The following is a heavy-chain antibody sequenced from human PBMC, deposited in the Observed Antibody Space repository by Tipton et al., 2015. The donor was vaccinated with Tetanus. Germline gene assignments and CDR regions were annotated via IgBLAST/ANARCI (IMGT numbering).Heavy chain of an antibody. CDR3: ARDQARGARGWNYFDY. Sequence: GLVKPSQTLSLTCTVSGGSISSGGYYWSWIRQHPGKGLEWIGDIYYSGSTYYNPSLKSRVTISVDTSKNQFSLKLNSVTAAGTAVYYCARDQARGARGWNYFDYWGQGTLVTVSS. CDR2: IYYSGST. J-gene: IGHJ4*02. D-gene: IGHD1-26*01. CDR1: GGSISSGGYY. V-gene: IGHV4-31*03.